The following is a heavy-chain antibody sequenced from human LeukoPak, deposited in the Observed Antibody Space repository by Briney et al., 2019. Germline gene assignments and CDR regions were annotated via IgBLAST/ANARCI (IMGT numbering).Heavy chain of an antibody. D-gene: IGHD3-22*01. J-gene: IGHJ3*02. V-gene: IGHV4-61*02. CDR2: IYASGST. Sequence: PSQTLSLTCTVSSDSISNLNYYWSWIRQPAGKGLEWIGRIYASGSTNYNPSLKSRVTISVDTSKNQFSLKLSSVTAADTAVYYCARPSTYYYDSSGHGAFDIWGQGTMVTVSS. CDR3: ARPSTYYYDSSGHGAFDI. CDR1: SDSISNLNYY.